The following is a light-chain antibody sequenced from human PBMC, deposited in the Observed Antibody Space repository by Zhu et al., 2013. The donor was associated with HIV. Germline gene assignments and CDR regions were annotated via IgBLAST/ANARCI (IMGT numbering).Light chain of an antibody. CDR1: QYINAW. J-gene: IGKJ4*01. V-gene: IGKV1-5*03. Sequence: DIQMTQSPSTLSASVGDRVTFTCRASQYINAWLAWYQQKPGQAPKLLIYAASTLETGVPSRFSGSGSATEFSLTISSLQPDDFATYYCQQYNSYPLTFGEGPRWRSN. CDR2: AAS. CDR3: QQYNSYPLT.